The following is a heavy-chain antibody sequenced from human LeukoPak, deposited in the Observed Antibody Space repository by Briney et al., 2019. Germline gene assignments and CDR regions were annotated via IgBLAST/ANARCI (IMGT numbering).Heavy chain of an antibody. V-gene: IGHV1-3*03. CDR1: GYTFTGYY. Sequence: ASVKVSCKASGYTFTGYYMHWVRQAPGQGLEWMGWINAGNGNTKYSQEFQGRVTITRDTSASTAYMELSSLRSEDMAVYYCARALPYLADFDYWGQGTLVTVSS. CDR2: INAGNGNT. J-gene: IGHJ4*02. CDR3: ARALPYLADFDY.